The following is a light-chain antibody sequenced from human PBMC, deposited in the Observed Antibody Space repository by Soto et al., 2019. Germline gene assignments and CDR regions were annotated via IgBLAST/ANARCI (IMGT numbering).Light chain of an antibody. CDR1: TSNIESHA. CDR3: ATWDDSRKGV. J-gene: IGLJ1*01. V-gene: IGLV1-44*01. Sequence: QSVLTQPPSAPGTPGQRITISCSGSTSNIESHAVNWYQQVPGTAPKLIINTNNQRPSGVPDRFSGSKSGASASLAISGLQSEDEAAYYCATWDDSRKGVFGTGTRSPY. CDR2: TNN.